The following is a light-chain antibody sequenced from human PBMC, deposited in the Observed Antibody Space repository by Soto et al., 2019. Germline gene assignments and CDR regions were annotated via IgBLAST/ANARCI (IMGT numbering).Light chain of an antibody. CDR2: DAS. V-gene: IGKV3D-20*01. Sequence: EIVLTQSPGTLSLSPGERATLSCRASQSVSNNYLAWYQQKPGLAPRLLIYDASSRATGIPDRFSGSGSGTDFTLTISRLEPEDFAVYYCQQYGSSGTFGQGTKVDIK. CDR3: QQYGSSGT. CDR1: QSVSNNY. J-gene: IGKJ1*01.